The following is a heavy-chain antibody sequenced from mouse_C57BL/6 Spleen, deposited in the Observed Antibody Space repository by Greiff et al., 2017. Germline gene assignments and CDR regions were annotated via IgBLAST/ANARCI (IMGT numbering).Heavy chain of an antibody. CDR2: IHPNSGST. CDR1: GYTFTSYW. D-gene: IGHD2-1*01. V-gene: IGHV1-64*01. Sequence: QVQLQQPGAELVKPGASVKLSCKASGYTFTSYWMHWVKQRPGQGLEWIGMIHPNSGSTNYNEKFKSKATLTVDKSSSTAYMQLSSLTSEDSAVYYCAREGGNYVDYAMDYWGQGTSVTVSS. J-gene: IGHJ4*01. CDR3: AREGGNYVDYAMDY.